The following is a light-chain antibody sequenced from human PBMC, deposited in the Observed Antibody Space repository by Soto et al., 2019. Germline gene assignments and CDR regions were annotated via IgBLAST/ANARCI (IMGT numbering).Light chain of an antibody. J-gene: IGKJ2*01. Sequence: DIQMTQSPSTLSASMGDRVTITCRASQSVLIWVAWYQQKPGRAPKLLIFDAMNLEYGVPSRFSGDGSETEFNLSINSLQPDDFATYYCQQYRGNSLTFGQGTKLEI. V-gene: IGKV1-5*01. CDR3: QQYRGNSLT. CDR2: DAM. CDR1: QSVLIW.